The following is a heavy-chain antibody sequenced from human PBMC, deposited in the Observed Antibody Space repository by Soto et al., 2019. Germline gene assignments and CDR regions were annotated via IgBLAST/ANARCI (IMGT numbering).Heavy chain of an antibody. J-gene: IGHJ4*02. V-gene: IGHV4-30-2*01. CDR3: ARGDKNNDYYFDH. CDR2: IYNNGGS. D-gene: IGHD3-16*01. Sequence: SETLSLTCVVSGASISSGDYAWNWVRQPPGKGLEWLGYIYNNGGSYYNPSLKSRVTISLDRSQNHFSLRLNSVTAADTALYFCARGDKNNDYYFDHWGQGTLVTVS. CDR1: GASISSGDYA.